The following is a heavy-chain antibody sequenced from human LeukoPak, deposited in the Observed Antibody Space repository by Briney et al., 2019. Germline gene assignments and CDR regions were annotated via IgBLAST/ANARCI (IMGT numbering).Heavy chain of an antibody. V-gene: IGHV1-18*01. CDR3: ARDRSSGWYNYFDY. CDR2: ISAYNGNT. Sequence: ASVKVSCKASGYTSTSYGISWVRQAPGQGLEWMGWISAYNGNTNYAQKLQGRVTMTTDTSTSTAYMELRSLRSDDTAVYYCARDRSSGWYNYFDYWGQGTLVTVSS. J-gene: IGHJ4*02. CDR1: GYTSTSYG. D-gene: IGHD6-19*01.